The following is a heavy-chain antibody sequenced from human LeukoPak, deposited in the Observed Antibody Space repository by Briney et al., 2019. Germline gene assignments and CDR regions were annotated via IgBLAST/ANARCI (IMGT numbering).Heavy chain of an antibody. CDR2: IKQAGSEP. CDR1: GFTLSRHW. D-gene: IGHD3-22*01. V-gene: IGHV3-7*05. CDR3: ARNVGYDSSGYYPSYFDY. Sequence: GGPLRLSCAASGFTLSRHWVMYAGQAPGKRREGVANIKQAGSEPYYVDSVQVRFTISRDNAKNLVYLQMDSLRAEDTAVYYCARNVGYDSSGYYPSYFDYWGQGTLGTVSS. J-gene: IGHJ4*02.